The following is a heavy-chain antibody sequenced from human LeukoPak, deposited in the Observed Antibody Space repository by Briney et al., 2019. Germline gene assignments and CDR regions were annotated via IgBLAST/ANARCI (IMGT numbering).Heavy chain of an antibody. J-gene: IGHJ4*02. CDR3: ARGKEPVAGSLSHFDY. CDR2: ISYDESNQ. V-gene: IGHV3-30*03. D-gene: IGHD6-19*01. Sequence: PGGSLRLSCAASGFTFSSYGMHWVRQAPGKGLEWVAAISYDESNQSYADSVKGRFTISRDNSKNTLYLQMNSLRAEDTAVYYCARGKEPVAGSLSHFDYWGQGTLVTVSS. CDR1: GFTFSSYG.